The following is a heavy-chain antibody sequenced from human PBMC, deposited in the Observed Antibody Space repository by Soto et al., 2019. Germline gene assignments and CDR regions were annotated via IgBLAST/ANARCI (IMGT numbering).Heavy chain of an antibody. V-gene: IGHV3-30-3*01. J-gene: IGHJ4*02. Sequence: GGSLRLSCAASGFTFSSYAMHWVRQAPGKGLEWVAVISYDGSNKYYADSVKGRFTISRDNSKNTLYLQMNSLRAEDTAVYYCAREQGAARHYIDYWGQGTLVTVSS. CDR3: AREQGAARHYIDY. D-gene: IGHD6-6*01. CDR2: ISYDGSNK. CDR1: GFTFSSYA.